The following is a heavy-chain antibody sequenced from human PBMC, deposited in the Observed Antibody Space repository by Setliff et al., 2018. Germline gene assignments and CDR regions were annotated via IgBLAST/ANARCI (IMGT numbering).Heavy chain of an antibody. Sequence: PSVKVSCKASGGPLNSYSFSWVRQAPGQGLEWMGRIIPVLDITRDSQKFQGRVTITADKSTGIIYMELTSLRSSESALYYCARHPPPPNYFDIGALDSWGQGTLVTVSS. CDR1: GGPLNSYS. CDR3: ARHPPPPNYFDIGALDS. V-gene: IGHV1-69*02. J-gene: IGHJ4*02. D-gene: IGHD3-22*01. CDR2: IIPVLDIT.